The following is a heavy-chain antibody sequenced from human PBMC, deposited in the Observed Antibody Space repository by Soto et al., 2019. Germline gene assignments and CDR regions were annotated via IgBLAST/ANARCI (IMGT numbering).Heavy chain of an antibody. J-gene: IGHJ5*01. Sequence: PGESLKISCKGSGYSFITHWIAWVRQMPGDGLEWMGIINPADSDIRYSPSFQGQVTISVDKSINTAYLQWSTLKASDTATYYCKRPQSSGWYDFWGQGTLVTVSS. D-gene: IGHD3-22*01. CDR2: INPADSDI. V-gene: IGHV5-51*01. CDR3: KRPQSSGWYDF. CDR1: GYSFITHW.